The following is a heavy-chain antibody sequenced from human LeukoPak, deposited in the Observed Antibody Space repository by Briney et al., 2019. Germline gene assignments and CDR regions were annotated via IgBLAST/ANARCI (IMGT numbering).Heavy chain of an antibody. D-gene: IGHD2/OR15-2a*01. V-gene: IGHV4-59*08. Sequence: SETLSLTCTVSGGSISSYYWSWIRQPPGKGLEWIGYIYYSGSTNYNPSLKSRVTISVDTSKNQFSLKLSSVTAADTAVYYCASLNPFYANPPRSPFDIWGQGTMVTVSS. J-gene: IGHJ3*02. CDR3: ASLNPFYANPPRSPFDI. CDR2: IYYSGST. CDR1: GGSISSYY.